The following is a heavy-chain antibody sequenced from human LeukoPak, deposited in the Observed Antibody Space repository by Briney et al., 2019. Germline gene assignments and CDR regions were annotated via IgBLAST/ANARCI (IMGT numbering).Heavy chain of an antibody. Sequence: GGSLRLSCAASGLTFSSYAMRWVRQAPGKGLEWVAAISGSAGSTSYADSVKGRFTISRDNSKNTLYLQMNSLRAEDTAVYYCAKDRAAPIGYYFDYWGQGTLVTVSS. V-gene: IGHV3-23*01. CDR3: AKDRAAPIGYYFDY. J-gene: IGHJ4*02. CDR1: GLTFSSYA. D-gene: IGHD6-6*01. CDR2: ISGSAGST.